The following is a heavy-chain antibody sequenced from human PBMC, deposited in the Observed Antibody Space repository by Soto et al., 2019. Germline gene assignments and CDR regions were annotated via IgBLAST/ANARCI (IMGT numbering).Heavy chain of an antibody. V-gene: IGHV3-23*01. CDR3: AKAYFVWSSEQPYYFDS. J-gene: IGHJ4*02. Sequence: EVQLLDSGGGLVQPGGSLRLSCGASGFTFSNYAMTWVRQGPGKGLEWVSGISGSGGRSYYADSVKGRFTISRDNSKSTLYLQMNSLRAEDTAVYYCAKAYFVWSSEQPYYFDSWGQGTLVTVSS. CDR1: GFTFSNYA. D-gene: IGHD3-16*01. CDR2: ISGSGGRS.